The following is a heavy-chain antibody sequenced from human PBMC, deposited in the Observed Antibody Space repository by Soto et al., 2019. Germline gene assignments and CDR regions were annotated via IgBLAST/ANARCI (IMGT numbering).Heavy chain of an antibody. CDR1: GGTFSSYA. Sequence: QVQLVQSGAEVKKPGSSVKVSCKASGGTFSSYAISWVRQAPGQGLEWMGGIIPIFGTANYAQKFQGRVTISADKYTSTAYMELSSLRSEDTAVYYCARSCSSTSCYTTSDYYYGMDVWGQGTTVTVSS. CDR2: IIPIFGTA. V-gene: IGHV1-69*06. CDR3: ARSCSSTSCYTTSDYYYGMDV. D-gene: IGHD2-2*02. J-gene: IGHJ6*02.